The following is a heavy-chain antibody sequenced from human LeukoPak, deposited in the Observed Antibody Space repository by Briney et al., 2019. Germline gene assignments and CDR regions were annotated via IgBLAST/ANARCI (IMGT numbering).Heavy chain of an antibody. CDR1: GFTFSSYA. Sequence: PGRSLRLSCAASGFTFSSYAMNWVRQAPGKGLEWVAVISYDGSNKYYADSVKGRFTISRDNSKNTLYLQMSSLRAEDTALYYCARGLYCSGSSCGGMDVWGLGTTVTVSS. D-gene: IGHD2-15*01. CDR2: ISYDGSNK. J-gene: IGHJ6*02. V-gene: IGHV3-30-3*01. CDR3: ARGLYCSGSSCGGMDV.